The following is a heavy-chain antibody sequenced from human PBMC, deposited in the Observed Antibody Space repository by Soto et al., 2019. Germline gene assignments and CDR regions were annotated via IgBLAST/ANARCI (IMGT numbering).Heavy chain of an antibody. J-gene: IGHJ6*02. D-gene: IGHD6-13*01. Sequence: PSETLSLTCTVSGGSISSGDYYWSWIRQPPGKGLEWIGYIYYSGSTYYNPSLKSRVTISVDTSKNQFSLKLSSVTAADTAVYYCARGIAAAGLHYYYYGMDVWGQGTTVTVSS. CDR3: ARGIAAAGLHYYYYGMDV. CDR2: IYYSGST. CDR1: GGSISSGDYY. V-gene: IGHV4-30-4*02.